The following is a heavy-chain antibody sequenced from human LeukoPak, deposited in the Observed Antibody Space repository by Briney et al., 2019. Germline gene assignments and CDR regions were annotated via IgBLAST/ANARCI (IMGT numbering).Heavy chain of an antibody. CDR1: GGSISSYY. CDR3: ARGLETRNWNWDYYYYMDV. Sequence: SETLSLTCTVSGGSISSYYWSWIRQPPGKGLEWIGYIYYSGSTNYNPSLKSRVTISVDTSKNQFSLKLSSVTAADTAVYYCARGLETRNWNWDYYYYMDVWGKGTTVTVSS. CDR2: IYYSGST. D-gene: IGHD1-7*01. V-gene: IGHV4-59*01. J-gene: IGHJ6*03.